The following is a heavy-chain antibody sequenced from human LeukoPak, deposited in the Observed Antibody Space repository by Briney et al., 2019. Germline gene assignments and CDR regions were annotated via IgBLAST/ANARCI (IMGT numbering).Heavy chain of an antibody. CDR3: ARAGWPMYYYYMDV. CDR1: GFTFSTFW. CDR2: IKQDVSEK. V-gene: IGHV3-7*01. Sequence: GGSLRLSCEASGFTFSTFWMSWVRQAPGKGLEWVANIKQDVSEKFYVDSVKGRFTISGDSAKNSLYLQMNSLRAEDTAVYYCARAGWPMYYYYMDVWGKGTTVTISS. J-gene: IGHJ6*03. D-gene: IGHD6-19*01.